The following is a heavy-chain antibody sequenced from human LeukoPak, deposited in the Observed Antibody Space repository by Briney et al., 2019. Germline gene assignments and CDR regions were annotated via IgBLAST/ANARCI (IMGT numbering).Heavy chain of an antibody. V-gene: IGHV4-59*08. D-gene: IGHD5-24*01. CDR1: GGSISSYY. Sequence: SETLSLTCTVSGGSISSYYWSWIRQPPGKGLEWIGYIYYSGSTNYNPSLKSRVTISVDTSKNQFSLKLSSVTAADTAVYYCARGGEMATTILDYWGQGTLVTVSS. J-gene: IGHJ4*02. CDR2: IYYSGST. CDR3: ARGGEMATTILDY.